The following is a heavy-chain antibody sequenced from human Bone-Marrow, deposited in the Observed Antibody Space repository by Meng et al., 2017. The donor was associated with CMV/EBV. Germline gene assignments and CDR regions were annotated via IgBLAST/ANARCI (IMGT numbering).Heavy chain of an antibody. CDR3: AREGCSSTSCYGWYFDL. Sequence: GGSLRLSCAASGFTFSSYDMHWVRQATGKGLEWVSAIGTAGDTYYPGSVKGRFTISRENAKNSLYLQMNSLRAGDTAVYYCAREGCSSTSCYGWYFDLWGRGILVTVSS. J-gene: IGHJ2*01. CDR2: IGTAGDT. V-gene: IGHV3-13*01. D-gene: IGHD2-2*01. CDR1: GFTFSSYD.